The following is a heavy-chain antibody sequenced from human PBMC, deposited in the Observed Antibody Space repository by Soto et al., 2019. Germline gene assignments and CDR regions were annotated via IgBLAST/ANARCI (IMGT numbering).Heavy chain of an antibody. J-gene: IGHJ4*02. CDR1: GFTFSSYA. Sequence: AGGSLRLSCAASGFTFSSYAMSWVRQAPGKGLEWVSAISGSGGSTYYADSVKGRFTISRDNSKNTLYLQMNSLRAEDTAVYYCAKSPESYDSSGPNGYWGQGTLVTVSS. D-gene: IGHD3-22*01. CDR2: ISGSGGST. CDR3: AKSPESYDSSGPNGY. V-gene: IGHV3-23*01.